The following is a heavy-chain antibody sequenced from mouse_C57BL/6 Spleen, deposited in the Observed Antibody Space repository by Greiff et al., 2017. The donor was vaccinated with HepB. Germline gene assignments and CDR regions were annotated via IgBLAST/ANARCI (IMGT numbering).Heavy chain of an antibody. CDR1: GYTFTRYW. D-gene: IGHD1-1*01. CDR3: ARSPLITTVVALRYYFDY. J-gene: IGHJ2*01. Sequence: QVQLQQPGAELVKPGASVKMSCQASGYTFTRYWITWVKQRPGQGLEWIGDIYPGSGSTNYNEKFKSKATLTVATSSSTAYMQLSSLTSEDAAVYYSARSPLITTVVALRYYFDYWGQGTTLTVSS. V-gene: IGHV1-55*01. CDR2: IYPGSGST.